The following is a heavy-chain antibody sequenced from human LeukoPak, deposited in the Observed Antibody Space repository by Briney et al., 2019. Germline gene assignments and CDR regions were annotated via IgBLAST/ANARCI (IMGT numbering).Heavy chain of an antibody. CDR2: IYQSGST. V-gene: IGHV4-4*02. CDR1: GDSISSRNW. J-gene: IGHJ4*02. Sequence: SGTLSLTCSVSGDSISSRNWWSWVRQPPGKGLEWIGEIYQSGSTNYNPSLKSRVTISVDKSKNRFSLNLVSVTAADTAVYYCARVRAPSLGYCTSTSCHYFDYWGQGTLVTVSS. CDR3: ARVRAPSLGYCTSTSCHYFDY. D-gene: IGHD2-2*01.